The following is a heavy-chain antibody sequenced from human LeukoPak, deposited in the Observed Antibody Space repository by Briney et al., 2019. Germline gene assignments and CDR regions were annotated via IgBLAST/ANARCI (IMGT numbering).Heavy chain of an antibody. J-gene: IGHJ3*02. Sequence: SETLSLTCTVSGGSISSYYWSWIRQPPGKGLEWTGYIYYSGSTNYNPSLKSRVTISVDTSKNQFSLKLSSVTAADTAVYYCARGRKLQYDSSGYYRAFDIWGQGTMVTVSS. CDR1: GGSISSYY. D-gene: IGHD3-22*01. CDR2: IYYSGST. V-gene: IGHV4-59*01. CDR3: ARGRKLQYDSSGYYRAFDI.